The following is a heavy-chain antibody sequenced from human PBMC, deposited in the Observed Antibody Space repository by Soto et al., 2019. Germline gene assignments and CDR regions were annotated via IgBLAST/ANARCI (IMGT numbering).Heavy chain of an antibody. D-gene: IGHD3-16*01. CDR2: IYHSGST. J-gene: IGHJ3*02. CDR1: GGSISSGGYS. CDR3: AREGVKSAFDI. Sequence: QLQLQESGSGLVKPSQTLSLTCAVSGGSISSGGYSWSWIRQPPGKGLEWIGYIYHSGSTYYNTSLKNRVTISVDRSKNQVSLKLSSVTDADTAVYYCAREGVKSAFDIWGQVTMVTVSS. V-gene: IGHV4-30-2*01.